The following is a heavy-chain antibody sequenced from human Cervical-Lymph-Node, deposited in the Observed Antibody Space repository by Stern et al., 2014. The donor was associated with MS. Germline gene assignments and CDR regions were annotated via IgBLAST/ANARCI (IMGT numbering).Heavy chain of an antibody. J-gene: IGHJ3*02. CDR1: GFIFSNYA. Sequence: VESGGGVVQPGRSLRLSCAASGFIFSNYAMHWVRQPPGEGLEWVAVVSSDGANTYFADSVKGRFTISRDNSKNTLYLQMNSLKIEDTAIYYCASQIWGQGTMVTVSS. V-gene: IGHV3-30*01. CDR2: VSSDGANT. CDR3: ASQI.